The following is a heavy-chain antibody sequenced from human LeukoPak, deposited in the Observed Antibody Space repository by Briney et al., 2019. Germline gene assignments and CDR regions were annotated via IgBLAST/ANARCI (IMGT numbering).Heavy chain of an antibody. CDR3: ARGRLILRYFLGAFDI. Sequence: PSETLSLTCAVYGDSFSGYYWSWIRQPPGKGLEWIGEINHSGSTNYNPSLKSRVTISVDTSKNHFSLKLSSVTAADTAVYYCARGRLILRYFLGAFDIWGQGTMVTVSS. CDR2: INHSGST. J-gene: IGHJ3*02. D-gene: IGHD3-9*01. CDR1: GDSFSGYY. V-gene: IGHV4-34*01.